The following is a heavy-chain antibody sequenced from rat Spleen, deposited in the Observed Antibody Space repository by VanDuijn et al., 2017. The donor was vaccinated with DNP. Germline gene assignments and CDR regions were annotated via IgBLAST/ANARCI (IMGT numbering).Heavy chain of an antibody. CDR1: GFTFSDFP. J-gene: IGHJ3*01. V-gene: IGHV5-46*01. D-gene: IGHD1-7*01. CDR2: ISYDGIRT. Sequence: EVQLVESGGGLVQPGGSMKLSCAASGFTFSDFPMAWVRQTPTKGLEWFATISYDGIRTFYQDSVRGRFTVSRDNARSTLYLQMDSLTSEDTATYFCSRHDYGSPFPNWGQGTLVTVSS. CDR3: SRHDYGSPFPN.